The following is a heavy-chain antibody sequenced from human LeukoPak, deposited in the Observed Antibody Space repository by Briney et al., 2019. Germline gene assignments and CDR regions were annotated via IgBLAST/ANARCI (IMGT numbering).Heavy chain of an antibody. D-gene: IGHD4-23*01. CDR1: GFTFSSYG. CDR2: ISYDGNNK. CDR3: AKDYGGNWGLFDY. J-gene: IGHJ4*02. Sequence: PGGSLRLSCAASGFTFSSYGMHWVRQAPGKGLEWVAVISYDGNNKSYADSVKGRFTISRDNSKNTLYLQMNSLRAEDTAVYYCAKDYGGNWGLFDYWGQGTLVTVSS. V-gene: IGHV3-30*18.